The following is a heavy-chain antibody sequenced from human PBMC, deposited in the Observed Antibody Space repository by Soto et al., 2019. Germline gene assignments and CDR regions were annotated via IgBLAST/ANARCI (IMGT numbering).Heavy chain of an antibody. CDR2: ISGSGGST. Sequence: GGSLRLSCAASGFTFSSYAMSWVRQAPGKGLEWVSAISGSGGSTYYADSVKGRFTISRDNSKNTLYLQMNSLRAEDTAVYYCAKDSYLIAVAGNSSDYRGQGTLVTVSS. V-gene: IGHV3-23*01. CDR3: AKDSYLIAVAGNSSDY. J-gene: IGHJ4*02. D-gene: IGHD6-19*01. CDR1: GFTFSSYA.